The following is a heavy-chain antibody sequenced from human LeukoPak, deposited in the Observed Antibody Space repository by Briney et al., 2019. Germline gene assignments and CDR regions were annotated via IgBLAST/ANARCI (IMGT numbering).Heavy chain of an antibody. CDR3: AKDWSCDY. CDR1: GFTFSNSA. J-gene: IGHJ4*02. CDR2: ISGSGDKI. V-gene: IGHV3-23*01. D-gene: IGHD1-26*01. Sequence: GGSLRLSCAASGFTFSNSAMTWVRQAPGKGLEWVSAISGSGDKIHYADSVKRRFTISRDNSKNTLYLQMNSLRVEDTAIYYCAKDWSCDYWGQGTLITVSS.